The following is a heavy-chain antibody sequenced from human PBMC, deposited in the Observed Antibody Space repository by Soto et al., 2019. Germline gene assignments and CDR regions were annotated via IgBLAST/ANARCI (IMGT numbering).Heavy chain of an antibody. Sequence: PSETLSLTCAVYGGSFSGYYWSWIRQPPGKGLEWIGEINHSGSTNYNPSLKSRVTISVDTSKNQFSLKLSSVTAADTAVYYCARGPRDCTNGVCSNDYWGQGTLVTVSS. CDR3: ARGPRDCTNGVCSNDY. D-gene: IGHD2-8*01. CDR2: INHSGST. CDR1: GGSFSGYY. V-gene: IGHV4-34*01. J-gene: IGHJ4*02.